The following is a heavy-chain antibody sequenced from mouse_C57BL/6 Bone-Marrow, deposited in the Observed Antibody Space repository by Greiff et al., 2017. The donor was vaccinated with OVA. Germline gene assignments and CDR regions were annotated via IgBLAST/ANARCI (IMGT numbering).Heavy chain of an antibody. V-gene: IGHV1-82*01. J-gene: IGHJ3*01. CDR2: IYPGDGDP. CDR3: AAYCRKWFAY. D-gene: IGHD2-14*01. Sequence: QVQLQQSGPELVKPGASVKISCKASGYAFSSSWMNWVKQRPGKGLEWIGRIYPGDGDPNYNGKFKGKATLTADKSSSTAYMQLSSMTAEDSAVYFCAAYCRKWFAYWGQGTLVTVSA. CDR1: GYAFSSSW.